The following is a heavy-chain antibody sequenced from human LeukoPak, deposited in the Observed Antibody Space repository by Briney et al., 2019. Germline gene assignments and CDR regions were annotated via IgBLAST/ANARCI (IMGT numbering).Heavy chain of an antibody. Sequence: SVKVSCKSSRGTFNTHIFHWVRQAPGQGREGMGRITPFMGTTQYAQRLKARVTNTADRSTSTAYLELSSLTYDDPAVYYCTRVTLRGSKYNWFDPWGQGTHVSVYS. J-gene: IGHJ5*02. CDR2: ITPFMGTT. CDR3: TRVTLRGSKYNWFDP. CDR1: RGTFNTHI. D-gene: IGHD1-26*01. V-gene: IGHV1-69*08.